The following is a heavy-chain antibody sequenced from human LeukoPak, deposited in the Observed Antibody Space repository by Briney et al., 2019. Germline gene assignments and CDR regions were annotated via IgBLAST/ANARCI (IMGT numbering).Heavy chain of an antibody. CDR1: GFTFSNYA. CDR2: ISGSGGST. Sequence: GGSLRLSCAASGFTFSNYAMSWVRQAPGKGLDWVSAISGSGGSTYYADSVKGRFTISRDSSKNTLYLQMNSLRAEDAAAYYCARERPGIAVAATVWGQGTLVTVSS. D-gene: IGHD6-13*01. V-gene: IGHV3-23*01. CDR3: ARERPGIAVAATV. J-gene: IGHJ4*02.